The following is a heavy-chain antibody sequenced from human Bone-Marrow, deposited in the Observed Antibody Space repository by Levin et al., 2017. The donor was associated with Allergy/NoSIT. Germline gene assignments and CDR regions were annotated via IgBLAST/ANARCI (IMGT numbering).Heavy chain of an antibody. CDR2: ISTDGSTA. CDR1: GFTRFPFNAYE. CDR3: ARRATTCYCAMEA. Sequence: PGGSLRLSCVASGFTRFPFNAYEMNWVRQAPGKGLEWVSHISTDGSTAYYADSVKGRFTISRDNAKNSVYLQMNSLRVEDTAVYYCARRATTCYCAMEAWGNGTTVIVSS. J-gene: IGHJ6*04. V-gene: IGHV3-48*03. D-gene: IGHD1-26*01.